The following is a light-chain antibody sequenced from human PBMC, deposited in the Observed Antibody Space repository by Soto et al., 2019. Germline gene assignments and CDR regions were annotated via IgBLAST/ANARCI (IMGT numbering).Light chain of an antibody. CDR1: SNDVGGYNS. V-gene: IGLV2-14*01. Sequence: QSALTQPASVSGSPGQSITISCTGTSNDVGGYNSVSWHQQHPGKAPKLIIYEVNYRPVGVSNRFSGSKSGNTASLTISGLQAEDEADYYCSAYRGSTTLVFGGGTKLPS. CDR3: SAYRGSTTLV. CDR2: EVN. J-gene: IGLJ2*01.